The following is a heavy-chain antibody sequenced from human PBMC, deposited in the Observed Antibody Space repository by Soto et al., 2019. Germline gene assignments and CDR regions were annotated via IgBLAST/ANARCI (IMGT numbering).Heavy chain of an antibody. D-gene: IGHD3-3*01. CDR1: GYTLTELS. CDR3: ATAARFLEWSEYYFDY. J-gene: IGHJ4*02. V-gene: IGHV1-24*01. CDR2: FDPEDGET. Sequence: ASVKVSCKVSGYTLTELSMHWVRQAPGKGLEWMGGFDPEDGETIYAQKFQGRVTMTEDTSTDTAYMELSSLRSEDTAVYYCATAARFLEWSEYYFDYWGQGTLVTLSS.